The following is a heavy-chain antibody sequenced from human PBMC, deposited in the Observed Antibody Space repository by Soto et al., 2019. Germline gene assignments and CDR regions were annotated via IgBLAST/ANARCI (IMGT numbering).Heavy chain of an antibody. CDR3: ARSPYSVSYLAYCDY. Sequence: QVQLVESGGGVVQPGRSLRLSCAASGFTFSSYGMHWVRQAPGKGLEWVAVISYDGSNKYYAGSVKGRFTISRDNSKNTLYLQMISLRAEDTAVYYCARSPYSVSYLAYCDYWGQGTLVTVSS. D-gene: IGHD1-26*01. V-gene: IGHV3-30*03. CDR1: GFTFSSYG. CDR2: ISYDGSNK. J-gene: IGHJ4*02.